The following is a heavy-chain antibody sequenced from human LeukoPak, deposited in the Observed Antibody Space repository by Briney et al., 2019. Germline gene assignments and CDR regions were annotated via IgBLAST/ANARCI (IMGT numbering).Heavy chain of an antibody. V-gene: IGHV4-38-2*02. CDR3: ERSGSAYYYYYIDV. J-gene: IGHJ6*03. CDR1: GNYISSGYY. Sequence: ASETLSLTCTVSGNYISSGYYWGWIRQPPGKGLEWIGSIYHSGSTYYNPSLKSRVTISVDTSKNQFSLKLRSVTAADTAVYYCERSGSAYYYYYIDVWGKGTTVTVSS. D-gene: IGHD6-25*01. CDR2: IYHSGST.